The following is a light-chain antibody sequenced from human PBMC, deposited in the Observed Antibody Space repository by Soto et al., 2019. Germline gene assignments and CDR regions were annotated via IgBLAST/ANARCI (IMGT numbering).Light chain of an antibody. V-gene: IGKV3-15*01. CDR3: QQYNNWPHT. CDR1: QSVSSK. Sequence: IVTNQSPSTLSVSPRERATLSCRASQSVSSKLAWFQQKPGQAPSLLIYGVSTRATGVPARFSGSGSGTEFTLTINSLQSEDFAVYYCQQYNNWPHTLGQGTKVDIK. CDR2: GVS. J-gene: IGKJ2*01.